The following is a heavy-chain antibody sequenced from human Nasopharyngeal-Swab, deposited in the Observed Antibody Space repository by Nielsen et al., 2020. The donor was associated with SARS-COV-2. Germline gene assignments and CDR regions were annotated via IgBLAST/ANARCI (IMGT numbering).Heavy chain of an antibody. V-gene: IGHV3-53*01. D-gene: IGHD1-14*01. J-gene: IGHJ4*02. Sequence: GESLKISCAASGFTVSSNYMSWVRQAPGKGLEWVSVIYSGGTTYYADSVRGRFTISRDNSKNTLSLQMSSLRAEDTAVYYCARVANHSMDSWGQGTLVTVSS. CDR1: GFTVSSNY. CDR2: IYSGGTT. CDR3: ARVANHSMDS.